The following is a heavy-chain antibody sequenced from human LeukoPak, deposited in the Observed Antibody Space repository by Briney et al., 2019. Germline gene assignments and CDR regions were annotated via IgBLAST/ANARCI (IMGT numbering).Heavy chain of an antibody. CDR2: INHSGST. CDR1: GGSFSGYY. V-gene: IGHV4-34*01. D-gene: IGHD3-3*01. Sequence: SETLSLTCAVYGGSFSGYYWSWIRQPPGKGLEWIGEINHSGSTNYNPSLKSRVTISVDTSKSQFSLKLSSVTAADTAVYYCARESGRITIFGVVTKAGGMDVWGQGTTVTVSS. CDR3: ARESGRITIFGVVTKAGGMDV. J-gene: IGHJ6*02.